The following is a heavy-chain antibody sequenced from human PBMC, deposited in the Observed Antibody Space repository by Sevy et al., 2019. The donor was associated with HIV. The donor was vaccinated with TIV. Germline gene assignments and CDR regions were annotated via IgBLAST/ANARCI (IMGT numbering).Heavy chain of an antibody. CDR2: INQDGSQK. Sequence: GGSLRLSCATSEFTFSRYWMTWVRQAPGKGLEWVVYINQDGSQKSYVDSVKGRFTISRDNSKNSLFLHMNSLRAEDTAVYYCARAGPLGDLDHFDRWGQGTLVTVSS. D-gene: IGHD2-21*01. CDR1: EFTFSRYW. V-gene: IGHV3-7*03. J-gene: IGHJ4*02. CDR3: ARAGPLGDLDHFDR.